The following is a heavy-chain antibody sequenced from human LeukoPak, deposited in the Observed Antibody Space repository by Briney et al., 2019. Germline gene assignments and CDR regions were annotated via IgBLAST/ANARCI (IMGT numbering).Heavy chain of an antibody. CDR3: AREGVGQDAFDL. D-gene: IGHD1-26*01. V-gene: IGHV4-61*10. CDR2: FYYSGIT. J-gene: IGHJ3*01. CDR1: GGSISSCRYY. Sequence: SETLSLTCTVSGGSISSCRYYWSWLRQPTGQGLEWIAYFYYSGITNCNPSLKSRVTISVDTSKNQFSLRLSSVTASDTAVYYCAREGVGQDAFDLCGQRIMVTASS.